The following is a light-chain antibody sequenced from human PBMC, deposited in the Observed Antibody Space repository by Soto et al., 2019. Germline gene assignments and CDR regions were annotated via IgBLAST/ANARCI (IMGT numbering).Light chain of an antibody. CDR3: KQSYSTTWT. J-gene: IGKJ1*01. CDR2: AAS. V-gene: IGKV1-39*01. CDR1: QGISTY. Sequence: DRQRTQSPSSLSAAVVDRVTITCLTSQGISTYLNWYQQKPGKAPKILIYAASSLQSGVPSRFSGSGSETDFTLTISSMQPEDFATYSCKQSYSTTWTVGQGHKVAIK.